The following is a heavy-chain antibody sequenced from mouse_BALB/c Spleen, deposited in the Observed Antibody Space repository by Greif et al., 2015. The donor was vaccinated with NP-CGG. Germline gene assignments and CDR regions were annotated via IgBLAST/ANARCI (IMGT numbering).Heavy chain of an antibody. Sequence: QVQLKQSGAELVRPGTSVKVSCKASGYAFTNYLIEWVKQRPRQGLEWIGVINPGSGGTNYNEKFKGKATLTADKSSSTAYMQLSSLTSDDSAVYFCARSVQLLRSMDYWGQGTSVTVSS. CDR1: GYAFTNYL. D-gene: IGHD1-1*01. CDR2: INPGSGGT. CDR3: ARSVQLLRSMDY. J-gene: IGHJ4*01. V-gene: IGHV1-54*01.